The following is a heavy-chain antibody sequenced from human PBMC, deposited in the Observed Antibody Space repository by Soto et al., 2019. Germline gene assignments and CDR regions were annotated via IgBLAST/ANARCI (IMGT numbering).Heavy chain of an antibody. Sequence: SETLSLTCAVSGGSISSGGYYWSWIRQHPGKGLEWIGYIYYSGSTYYNPSLKSRVTISVDTSKNQFSLKLSSVTAADTAVYYCAGYRYSSSSRYYYGMDVWGQGTTVTVSS. CDR3: AGYRYSSSSRYYYGMDV. D-gene: IGHD6-6*01. V-gene: IGHV4-31*11. CDR2: IYYSGST. CDR1: GGSISSGGYY. J-gene: IGHJ6*02.